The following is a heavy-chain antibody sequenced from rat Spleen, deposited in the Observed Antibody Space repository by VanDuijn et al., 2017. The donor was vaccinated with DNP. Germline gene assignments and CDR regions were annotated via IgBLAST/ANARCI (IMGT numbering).Heavy chain of an antibody. D-gene: IGHD1-11*01. CDR3: TTDFERGY. J-gene: IGHJ2*01. CDR2: ISYDGSRT. V-gene: IGHV5-20*01. Sequence: EVLVVDSGGGLVQPGGSLRLSCAASGFTFSNYDMAWVRQAPKKGLEWVATISYDGSRTYYRDSVKGRFTISRDNAKSILYLQMDSLRSEDTATFYCTTDFERGYWGQGVMVTVSS. CDR1: GFTFSNYD.